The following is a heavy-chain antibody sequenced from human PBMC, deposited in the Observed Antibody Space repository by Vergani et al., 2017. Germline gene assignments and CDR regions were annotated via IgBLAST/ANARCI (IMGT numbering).Heavy chain of an antibody. J-gene: IGHJ6*03. CDR1: GASVNSYY. CDR2: VSFRGDT. CDR3: ARVGQQLVPRYYYYYYYMDV. V-gene: IGHV4-59*02. D-gene: IGHD6-13*01. Sequence: QVKLQESGPGLVKPSETLSLTCTVSGASVNSYYWSWIRQPPGKGLEWMGYVSFRGDTLYDPSVKGRMTISLNTSSNQFSLYLTSVTAADTAVYYCARVGQQLVPRYYYYYYYMDVWGKGTTVTVSS.